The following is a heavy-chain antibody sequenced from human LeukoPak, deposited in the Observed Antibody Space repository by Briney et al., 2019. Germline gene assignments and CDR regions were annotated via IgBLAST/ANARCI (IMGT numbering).Heavy chain of an antibody. CDR1: GGSFSDYY. J-gene: IGHJ4*02. CDR2: INHSGST. V-gene: IGHV4-34*01. Sequence: SETLSLTCAVYGGSFSDYYWTWIRQLPGKGLEWIGEINHSGSTNYNPSLKSRVTLSADTSKNQFSLKLNSVTAADTAVYYCARVYDSSGYYLAYWGQGTLVTVSS. CDR3: ARVYDSSGYYLAY. D-gene: IGHD3-22*01.